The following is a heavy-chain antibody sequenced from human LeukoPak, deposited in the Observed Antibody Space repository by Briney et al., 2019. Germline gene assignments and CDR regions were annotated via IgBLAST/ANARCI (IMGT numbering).Heavy chain of an antibody. CDR1: GFSFSSYS. Sequence: PGGSLRLSCAASGFSFSSYSMNWVRQAPGKGLEWVAVISYDGSNKYYADSVKGRFTISRDNSKNTLYLQTNSLRAEDTAVYYCAKDASPTVTTAYWYFDLWGRGTLVTVSS. CDR2: ISYDGSNK. CDR3: AKDASPTVTTAYWYFDL. J-gene: IGHJ2*01. V-gene: IGHV3-30*18. D-gene: IGHD4-17*01.